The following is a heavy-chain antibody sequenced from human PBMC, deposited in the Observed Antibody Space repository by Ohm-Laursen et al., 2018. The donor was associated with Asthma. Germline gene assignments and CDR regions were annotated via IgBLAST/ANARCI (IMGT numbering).Heavy chain of an antibody. J-gene: IGHJ3*02. CDR3: ARHLTDLWFRELLWALAAFDI. CDR1: GGSISSSSYY. D-gene: IGHD3-10*01. V-gene: IGHV4-39*01. CDR2: IYYSGST. Sequence: SDTLSLTCTVSGGSISSSSYYWGWIRQPPGKGLEWIGSIYYSGSTYYNPSLKSRVTISVDTTKNQFSLKLSSVTAADTAVYYCARHLTDLWFRELLWALAAFDIWGQGTMVTVSS.